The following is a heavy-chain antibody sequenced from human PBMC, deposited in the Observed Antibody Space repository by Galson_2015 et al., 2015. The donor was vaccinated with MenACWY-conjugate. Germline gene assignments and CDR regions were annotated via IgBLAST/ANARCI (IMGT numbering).Heavy chain of an antibody. D-gene: IGHD3-16*01. J-gene: IGHJ5*02. CDR3: TTAPLPSGFDP. CDR1: GFSFSDAW. V-gene: IGHV3-15*01. Sequence: SLRLSCAASGFSFSDAWMSWVRQVPGKGLEWVGRIRSRASGGTTEYTESMQGRFIISRDDSQSTLYLQMNSLQADDTAIYYCTTAPLPSGFDPWGQGTLVIVSS. CDR2: IRSRASGGTT.